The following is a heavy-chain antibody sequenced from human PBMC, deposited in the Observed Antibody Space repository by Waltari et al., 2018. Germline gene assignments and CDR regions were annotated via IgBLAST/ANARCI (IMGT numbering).Heavy chain of an antibody. Sequence: QLQLQQSGPGLVKPSESLSLTCGVSGDSVSNYYWWSWVRQSPGKGLEWIGQIHGSGKTNYIPSLESRVTVSMDTSNNQFSLKLTSPTAADTAVYYCARDRGRGLYLDSWGQGTLVTVSP. CDR3: ARDRGRGLYLDS. D-gene: IGHD1-26*01. CDR1: GDSVSNYYW. CDR2: IHGSGKT. V-gene: IGHV4-4*02. J-gene: IGHJ4*02.